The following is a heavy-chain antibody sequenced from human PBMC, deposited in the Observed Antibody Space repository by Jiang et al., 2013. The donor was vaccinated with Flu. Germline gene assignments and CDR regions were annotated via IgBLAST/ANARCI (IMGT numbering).Heavy chain of an antibody. CDR3: ARRQIITMVRGEDAFDI. CDR2: IYYSGST. J-gene: IGHJ3*02. CDR1: GGSISSSIYY. Sequence: EYGSGLVKPSETLSLTCTVSGGSISSSIYYWGWIRQPPGKGLEWIGSIYYSGSTYYNPSLKSRVTISVDTSKNQFSLKLNSVTAADTAVYYCARRQIITMVRGEDAFDIWGQGTMVTVSS. V-gene: IGHV4-39*01. D-gene: IGHD3-10*01.